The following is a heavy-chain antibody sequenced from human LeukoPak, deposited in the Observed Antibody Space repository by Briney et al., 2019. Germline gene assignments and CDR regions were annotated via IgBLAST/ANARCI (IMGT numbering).Heavy chain of an antibody. CDR1: GYSFTSNW. CDR2: IYPGDSDT. J-gene: IGHJ5*02. Sequence: GESLKISCKGAGYSFTSNWIAWVSQMPGKGLEWMVVIYPGDSDTRYSPSFQGQVTISADKSISTAYLQWSSLQASDTAMYYCARQVAGNWFDPWGQGTLVTVSS. D-gene: IGHD6-19*01. V-gene: IGHV5-51*01. CDR3: ARQVAGNWFDP.